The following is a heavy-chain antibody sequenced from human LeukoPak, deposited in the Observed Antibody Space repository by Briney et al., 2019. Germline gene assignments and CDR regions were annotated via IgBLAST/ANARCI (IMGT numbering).Heavy chain of an antibody. CDR2: IYYSGST. Sequence: SETLSLTCAVYGGSFSGYYWSWIRQPPGKGLEWIGYIYYSGSTDYNPSLKSRVTISVDTSKNQFSLKLSSVTAADTAVYYCARGGREYFADYWGQGTLVTVSS. CDR1: GGSFSGYY. V-gene: IGHV4-59*01. J-gene: IGHJ4*02. CDR3: ARGGREYFADY. D-gene: IGHD3-9*01.